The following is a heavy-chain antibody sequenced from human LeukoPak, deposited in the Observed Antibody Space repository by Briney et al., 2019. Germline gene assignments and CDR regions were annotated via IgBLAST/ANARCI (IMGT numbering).Heavy chain of an antibody. J-gene: IGHJ4*02. V-gene: IGHV3-33*01. CDR3: ARDGFYGSGSYYNPPFDY. CDR1: GFTFSSYG. Sequence: GGSLRLSCAASGFTFSSYGMHWVRQAPGKGLEWVAVIWYDGSNKYYADSVKGRFTISRDNSKNTLYLQMNSLRAEDTAVYYCARDGFYGSGSYYNPPFDYWGQGTLVTVSS. CDR2: IWYDGSNK. D-gene: IGHD3-10*01.